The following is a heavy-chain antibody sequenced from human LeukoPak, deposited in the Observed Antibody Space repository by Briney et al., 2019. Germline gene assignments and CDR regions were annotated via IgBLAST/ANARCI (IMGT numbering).Heavy chain of an antibody. CDR1: GFTFSSYA. V-gene: IGHV3-23*01. CDR3: TRDRIVMSGFFDY. D-gene: IGHD6-19*01. CDR2: ISGRDGNT. J-gene: IGHJ4*02. Sequence: GGSLRLSCEASGFTFSSYAMSWVRQVEGNGLEWVSAISGRDGNTYYADSVKGRFTISRDNSKNTLYLQMISLRAEDTAIYFCTRDRIVMSGFFDYWGQGTLVTVSS.